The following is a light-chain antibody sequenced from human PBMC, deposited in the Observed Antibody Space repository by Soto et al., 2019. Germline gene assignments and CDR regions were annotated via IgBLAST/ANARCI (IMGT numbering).Light chain of an antibody. V-gene: IGKV3-20*01. CDR3: QQYGSSPPGWT. CDR2: GAS. J-gene: IGKJ1*01. Sequence: EIVLTQSPGTLSLSPGERATLSCRASQSVSSSYLAWYQQKPGQAPRLLIYGASGRATGIPDRFSGSGSGTDFTLTISRLEPEDFAVYYCQQYGSSPPGWTFGQGTKVDIK. CDR1: QSVSSSY.